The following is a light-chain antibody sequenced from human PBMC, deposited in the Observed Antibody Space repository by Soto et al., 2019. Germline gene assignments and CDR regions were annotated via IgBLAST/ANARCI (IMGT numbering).Light chain of an antibody. V-gene: IGLV2-8*01. J-gene: IGLJ1*01. CDR1: RSDVGGYNY. Sequence: QSALTQPPSASGSPGQSVTISCTGTRSDVGGYNYVSWYQQHPGKAPKLMIYEVSKRPSGVPDRFSGSKSGNTASLTVSGLQAEDEADYYCSSYAGSSGVFGTGTKVTVL. CDR2: EVS. CDR3: SSYAGSSGV.